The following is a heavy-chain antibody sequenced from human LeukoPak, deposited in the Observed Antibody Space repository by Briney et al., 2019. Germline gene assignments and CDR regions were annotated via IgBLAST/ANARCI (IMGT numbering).Heavy chain of an antibody. D-gene: IGHD3-3*01. V-gene: IGHV3-21*01. CDR1: GFTFSSYS. CDR3: ARDDFGVVIRRTYGMDV. CDR2: ISSSSSYI. Sequence: PGGSLRLSCAVSGFTFSSYSMNWVRQAPGKGLEWVSSISSSSSYIYYADSVKGRFTISRDNAKNSLYLQMNSLRAEDTAVYYCARDDFGVVIRRTYGMDVWGQGTTVTVSS. J-gene: IGHJ6*02.